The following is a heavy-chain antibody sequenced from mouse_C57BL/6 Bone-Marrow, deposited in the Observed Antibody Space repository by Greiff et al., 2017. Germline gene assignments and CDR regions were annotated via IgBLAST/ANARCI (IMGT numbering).Heavy chain of an antibody. CDR3: ARYYGSSLYAMDY. D-gene: IGHD1-1*01. CDR1: GYTFTSYW. J-gene: IGHJ4*01. Sequence: VQLQQPGAELVKPGASVKLSCKASGYTFTSYWMHWVKQRPGQGLEWIGMIHPNSGSTNYNEKFKSKATLTVDKSSSPAYMQLSSLTSEDSAVYYCARYYGSSLYAMDYWGQGTSVTVSS. CDR2: IHPNSGST. V-gene: IGHV1-64*01.